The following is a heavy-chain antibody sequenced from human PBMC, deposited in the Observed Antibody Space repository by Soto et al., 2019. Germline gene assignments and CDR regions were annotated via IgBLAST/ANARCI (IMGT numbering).Heavy chain of an antibody. J-gene: IGHJ4*02. CDR1: GGSISSSSYY. CDR2: IYYSGST. Sequence: QLQLQESGPGLVKPSETLSLTCTVSGGSISSSSYYWGWIRQPLGKGLEWIGSIYYSGSTYYNPSLKSRVTISVDTSKNQFSLKLSSVTAAGTAVYYCARHTPAISISDHWGQGTLVTVSS. D-gene: IGHD2-15*01. V-gene: IGHV4-39*01. CDR3: ARHTPAISISDH.